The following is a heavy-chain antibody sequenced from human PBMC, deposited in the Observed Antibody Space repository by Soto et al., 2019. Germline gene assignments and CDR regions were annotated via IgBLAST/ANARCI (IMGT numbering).Heavy chain of an antibody. CDR2: ISSSSSTI. J-gene: IGHJ6*03. CDR1: GFTFSSYS. CDR3: AREGSTSRHPHYMDV. D-gene: IGHD2-2*01. V-gene: IGHV3-48*01. Sequence: GGSLRLSCAASGFTFSSYSMNWVRQAPGKGLEWASYISSSSSTIYYADSVKGRFTISRDNAKNSLYLQMNSLRAEDTAVYYCAREGSTSRHPHYMDVWGKGTTVTVSS.